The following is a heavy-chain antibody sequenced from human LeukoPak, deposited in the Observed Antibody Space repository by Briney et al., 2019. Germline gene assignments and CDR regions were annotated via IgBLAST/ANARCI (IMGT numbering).Heavy chain of an antibody. J-gene: IGHJ3*01. CDR2: ITSTGRYI. V-gene: IGHV3-21*01. Sequence: GGSLRLSCAASGFNFIDYTMNWVRQAPGKGLEWVSSITSTGRYIFYADSLKGRFTISRDNAKKSLYLQMNSLRAEDTAVYYCARLRNVGGNPHPFNVWAKGQRSPSLQ. D-gene: IGHD4-23*01. CDR1: GFNFIDYT. CDR3: ARLRNVGGNPHPFNV.